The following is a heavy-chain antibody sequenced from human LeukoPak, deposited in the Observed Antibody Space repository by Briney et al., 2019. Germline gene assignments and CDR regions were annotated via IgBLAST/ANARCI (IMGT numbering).Heavy chain of an antibody. D-gene: IGHD6-6*01. CDR1: GYSFTSYW. Sequence: GESLKISCKGSGYSFTSYWIGWVRRMPGKGLEWMGIIYPGDSDTRYSPSFQGQVTISADKPISTAYLQWSSLKASDTAMYYCARHLARYSSSYYFDYWGQGTLVTVSS. CDR3: ARHLARYSSSYYFDY. CDR2: IYPGDSDT. V-gene: IGHV5-51*01. J-gene: IGHJ4*02.